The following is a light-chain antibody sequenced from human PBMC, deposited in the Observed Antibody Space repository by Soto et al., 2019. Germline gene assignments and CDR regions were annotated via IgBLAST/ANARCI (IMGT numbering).Light chain of an antibody. CDR3: QSYDSSNQDVV. J-gene: IGLJ2*01. CDR2: EDN. CDR1: SGSIASNY. Sequence: NFMLTQPHSVSESPGKTVTISCTRSSGSIASNYVQWYQQRPGSAPTTVIYEDNQRPSGVPDRFSCSIDCSYNSASLTISGLNTEDEADYYCQSYDSSNQDVVFGGGTKLTVL. V-gene: IGLV6-57*04.